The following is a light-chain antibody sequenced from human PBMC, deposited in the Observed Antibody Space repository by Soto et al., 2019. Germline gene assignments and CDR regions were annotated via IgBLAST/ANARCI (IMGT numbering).Light chain of an antibody. CDR1: STVDSIY. CDR3: QQYGSSPPT. Sequence: ETVLTQSPGTLSLSPGERASLSCRASSTVDSIYLAWYQQKPGQAPRLLIYGATSRATGIPDRISGSGSGTDFTLTISRLEPEDFAVYSCQQYGSSPPTFGQGTKLEIK. V-gene: IGKV3-20*01. CDR2: GAT. J-gene: IGKJ2*01.